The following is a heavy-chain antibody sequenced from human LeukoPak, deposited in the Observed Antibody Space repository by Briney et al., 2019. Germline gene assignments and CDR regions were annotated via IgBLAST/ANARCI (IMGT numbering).Heavy chain of an antibody. CDR1: GFSVSSNF. CDR3: ARDWRV. Sequence: PGGSLRLSCAASGFSVSSNFMSWARQAPGMGLEWVSVIYSGGGTYYADSVKGRFTISRDTSKNTLNLQMNSLRAEDTALYYCARDWRVWGQGTLVTVSS. D-gene: IGHD3-3*01. V-gene: IGHV3-53*01. CDR2: IYSGGGT. J-gene: IGHJ4*02.